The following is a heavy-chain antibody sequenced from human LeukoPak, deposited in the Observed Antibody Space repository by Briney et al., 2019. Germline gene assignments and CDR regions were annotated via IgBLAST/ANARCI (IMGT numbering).Heavy chain of an antibody. Sequence: GASVKVSCKASGYTFTSYYMHWVRQAPGQGLEWMGWINPNSGGTNYAQKFQGRVTMTRDTSISTAYMELSRLRSDDTAVYYCARARNRGGIVATMGDYWGQGTLVTVSS. J-gene: IGHJ4*02. D-gene: IGHD5-12*01. CDR3: ARARNRGGIVATMGDY. CDR1: GYTFTSYY. CDR2: INPNSGGT. V-gene: IGHV1-2*02.